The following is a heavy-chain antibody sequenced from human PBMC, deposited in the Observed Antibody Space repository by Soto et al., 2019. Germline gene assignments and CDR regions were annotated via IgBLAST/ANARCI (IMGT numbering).Heavy chain of an antibody. CDR1: GFAFGEYT. D-gene: IGHD3-10*02. V-gene: IGHV3-43*01. CDR2: ISWNGSST. J-gene: IGHJ3*01. Sequence: GGSLRLSCETSGFAFGEYTMHWVSQTPGKDLESVSLISWNGSSTYYTDSAKVRFTISRDISKNSLYLQMNALTIEDTALYFGARPLTYYYVYHAF. CDR3: ARPLTYYYVYHAF.